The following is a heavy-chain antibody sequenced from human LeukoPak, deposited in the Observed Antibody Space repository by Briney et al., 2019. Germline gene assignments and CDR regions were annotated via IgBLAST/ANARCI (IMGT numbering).Heavy chain of an antibody. Sequence: SVKGRFTISRDNAKNSLYLQMNSLRAEDTAVYYCARGYGSGNYYRGNWFDPWGQGTLVTVSS. J-gene: IGHJ5*02. V-gene: IGHV3-11*01. CDR3: ARGYGSGNYYRGNWFDP. D-gene: IGHD3-10*01.